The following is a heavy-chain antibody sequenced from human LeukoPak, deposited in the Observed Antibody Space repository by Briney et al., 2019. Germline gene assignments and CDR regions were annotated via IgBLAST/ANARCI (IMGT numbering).Heavy chain of an antibody. V-gene: IGHV3-48*03. CDR3: ARYFHFSSTACYAPDAFDI. CDR2: ISSSGSTM. D-gene: IGHD2-2*01. Sequence: QSGGSLRLSCAASGFTFSSYEMNWVRQAPGKGLECVSYISSSGSTMYCADSVKGRFTISRDNAKNSLYPQMNSLRAEDTAVYYCARYFHFSSTACYAPDAFDIWGQGTLVTVSS. J-gene: IGHJ3*02. CDR1: GFTFSSYE.